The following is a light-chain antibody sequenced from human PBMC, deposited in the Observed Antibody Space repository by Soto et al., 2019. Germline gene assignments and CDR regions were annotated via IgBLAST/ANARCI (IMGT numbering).Light chain of an antibody. CDR3: QSYDTTLSGSRV. CDR2: SNN. Sequence: QSALTQPPSVSGARGQRVTIPCNGTTSNIGAGFDVHWYQQFPGTAPKLLIYSNNNRPSGVPDRFSGSKSDTSASLAITGLQAEDEATYHCQSYDTTLSGSRVFGGGTKLTVL. CDR1: TSNIGAGFD. V-gene: IGLV1-40*01. J-gene: IGLJ2*01.